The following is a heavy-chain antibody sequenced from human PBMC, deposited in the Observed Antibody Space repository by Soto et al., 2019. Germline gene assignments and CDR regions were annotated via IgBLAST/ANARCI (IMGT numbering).Heavy chain of an antibody. CDR2: IIPTFGTG. Sequence: QVLLVQSGPEVKKPGSSVKVSCKASGGTFNNYAINWVRQSPGKGLEWMGGIIPTFGTGNHAQKFQGRVTITADESTTAASVELHSLRCEDTDISYGASFDGTLVLGGGSSPYEMEVWGQGTTVIVSS. D-gene: IGHD2-15*01. CDR3: ASFDGTLVLGGGSSPYEMEV. CDR1: GGTFNNYA. V-gene: IGHV1-69*01. J-gene: IGHJ6*01.